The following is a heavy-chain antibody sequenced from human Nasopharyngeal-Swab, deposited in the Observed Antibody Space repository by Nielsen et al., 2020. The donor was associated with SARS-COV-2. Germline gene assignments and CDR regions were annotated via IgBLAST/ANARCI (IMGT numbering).Heavy chain of an antibody. CDR1: GFTLRNYD. CDR2: ISGSGGGT. CDR3: AKAVLEWLLQPYYYYGMDV. V-gene: IGHV3-23*01. J-gene: IGHJ6*02. D-gene: IGHD3-3*01. Sequence: GESLKISCVGSGFTLRNYDMGWVRQTPGKGLEWVSHISGSGGGTYYTDSVKGRFAISRDNSKNTLHLHMSSLRAEDTAVYYCAKAVLEWLLQPYYYYGMDVWGQGTTVTVSS.